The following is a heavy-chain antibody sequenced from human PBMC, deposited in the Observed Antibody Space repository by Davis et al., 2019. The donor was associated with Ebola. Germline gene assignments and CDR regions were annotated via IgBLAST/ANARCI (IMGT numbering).Heavy chain of an antibody. CDR2: ISSSGSTI. CDR1: GFTLSDYY. D-gene: IGHD2-2*01. V-gene: IGHV3-11*01. Sequence: GESLKISCAASGFTLSDYYMSWIRQAPGKGLEWVSYISSSGSTIYYADSVKGRFTISRDNAKNSLYLQMNSLRAEDTAVYYCARATYLGYCISTSCYGGLGFDYWGQGTLVTVSS. CDR3: ARATYLGYCISTSCYGGLGFDY. J-gene: IGHJ4*02.